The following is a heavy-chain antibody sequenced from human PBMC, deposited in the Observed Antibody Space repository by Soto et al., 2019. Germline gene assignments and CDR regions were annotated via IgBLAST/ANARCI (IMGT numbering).Heavy chain of an antibody. D-gene: IGHD2-15*01. CDR2: ISGSGGST. V-gene: IGHV3-23*01. J-gene: IGHJ3*02. CDR3: AKDSRVVVVAATKTDAFDI. CDR1: GFTFSSYA. Sequence: ESGGGLVQPGGSLRLSCAASGFTFSSYAMSWVRQAPGTGLEWVSAISGSGGSTYYADSVKGRFTISRDNSKNTLYLQMNSLRAEDTAVYYCAKDSRVVVVAATKTDAFDIWGQGTMVTVSS.